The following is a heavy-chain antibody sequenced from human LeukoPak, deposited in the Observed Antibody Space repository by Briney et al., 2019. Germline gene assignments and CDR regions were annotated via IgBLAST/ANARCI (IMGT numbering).Heavy chain of an antibody. J-gene: IGHJ4*02. Sequence: GGSLRLSCAASGFTFSSYEMNWVRQAPGKGLEWVSYISSSGSTIYYADSVKDRFTISRDNAKNSLYLQMNSLRAEDTAVYYCARKDSAGDYFDYWGQGTLVTVSS. CDR3: ARKDSAGDYFDY. CDR2: ISSSGSTI. CDR1: GFTFSSYE. V-gene: IGHV3-48*03. D-gene: IGHD2-15*01.